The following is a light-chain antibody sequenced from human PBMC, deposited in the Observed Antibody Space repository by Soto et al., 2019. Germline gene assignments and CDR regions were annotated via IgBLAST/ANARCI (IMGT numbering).Light chain of an antibody. CDR1: QSINTF. Sequence: DIQMTQSPSSLSASIGDRVTITCRASQSINTFLNWYQHKPGKAPDLLIYAASSLQSEVPSRFSGSGSGTDFTLTINSLTVEDVATYYCQQSSSFPLTFGGGTRWIS. CDR2: AAS. V-gene: IGKV1-39*01. J-gene: IGKJ4*01. CDR3: QQSSSFPLT.